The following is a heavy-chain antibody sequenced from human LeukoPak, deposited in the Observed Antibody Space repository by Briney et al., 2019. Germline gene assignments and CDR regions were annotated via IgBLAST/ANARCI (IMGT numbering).Heavy chain of an antibody. CDR3: ARVVFSYYYMDV. CDR1: GYTFTGYY. Sequence: GASVKVSCKASGYTFTGYYMHWVRQAPGQGLEWMGWINPNSGATNYAQKFQGRVTMTRDTSISTASMELSSLKPDDTAVYYCARVVFSYYYMDVWGKGTTVTVSS. CDR2: INPNSGAT. J-gene: IGHJ6*03. V-gene: IGHV1-2*02.